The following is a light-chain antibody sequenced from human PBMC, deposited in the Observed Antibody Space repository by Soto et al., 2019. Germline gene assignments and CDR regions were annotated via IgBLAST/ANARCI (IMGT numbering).Light chain of an antibody. V-gene: IGKV1-39*01. CDR2: AAS. CDR1: QGISSY. Sequence: DIQLTESPSFLSASLGDRVTITFRASQGISSYLAWYQQKPGKAPKLLIYAASSLQTGVPSRFSGSGSGTDFTLTISSLQPEDFATYYCQQSYSTPRTFGQGTKVDNK. J-gene: IGKJ1*01. CDR3: QQSYSTPRT.